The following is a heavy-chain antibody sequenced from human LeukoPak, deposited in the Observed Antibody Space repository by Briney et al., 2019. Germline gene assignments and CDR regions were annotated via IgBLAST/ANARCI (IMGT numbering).Heavy chain of an antibody. Sequence: PSETLSLTCTVSGGSTSSNYWSWIRQPPGKGLDWIGFMYFSGSTNYNPSLKSRVTISVDTSKNQFSLKLSSVTAADTAVYYCARGSAGSGSYYLLDYWGQGTLVTVSS. V-gene: IGHV4-59*01. CDR1: GGSTSSNY. CDR3: ARGSAGSGSYYLLDY. D-gene: IGHD3-10*01. J-gene: IGHJ4*02. CDR2: MYFSGST.